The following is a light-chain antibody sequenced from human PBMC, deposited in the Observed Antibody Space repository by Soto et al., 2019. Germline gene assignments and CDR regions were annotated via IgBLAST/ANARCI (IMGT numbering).Light chain of an antibody. CDR3: QQYYNTPWT. Sequence: DIVMTQSPESLAVSLGERATINCKSSQSLLYSPNDKTYLAWYQQNPGQPPKLLIYWASTRESGVPDRFSGSGSGTDFTLTISSLQAEDVAVYYCQQYYNTPWTFGQGTKVEIK. V-gene: IGKV4-1*01. CDR1: QSLLYSPNDKTY. J-gene: IGKJ1*01. CDR2: WAS.